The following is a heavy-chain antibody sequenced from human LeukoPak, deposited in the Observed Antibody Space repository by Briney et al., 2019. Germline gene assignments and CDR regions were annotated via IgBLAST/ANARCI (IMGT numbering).Heavy chain of an antibody. J-gene: IGHJ6*03. CDR3: ARNFFWSGYYMDV. CDR1: GYSISSGYY. Sequence: SETLSLTCAVSGYSISSGYYWGWIRQPPGKGLEWIGSIYHTGSTYYNSSLKSRVTISVDTSKNQFSLKLGSVTAADTAVYYCARNFFWSGYYMDVWGKGTTVTVSS. D-gene: IGHD3-3*01. V-gene: IGHV4-38-2*01. CDR2: IYHTGST.